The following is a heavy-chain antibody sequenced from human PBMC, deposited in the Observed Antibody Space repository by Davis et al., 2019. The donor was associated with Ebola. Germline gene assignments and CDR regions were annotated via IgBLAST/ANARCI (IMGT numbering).Heavy chain of an antibody. Sequence: GSLRLSCTVSGGSISSYYWSWIRQPPGKGLEWIGEINHSGSTNYNPSLKSRVTISVDTSKNQFSLKLSSVTAADTAVYYCAREPYSSGWYYFDYWGQGTLVTVSS. CDR1: GGSISSYY. J-gene: IGHJ4*02. CDR3: AREPYSSGWYYFDY. V-gene: IGHV4-34*01. CDR2: INHSGST. D-gene: IGHD6-19*01.